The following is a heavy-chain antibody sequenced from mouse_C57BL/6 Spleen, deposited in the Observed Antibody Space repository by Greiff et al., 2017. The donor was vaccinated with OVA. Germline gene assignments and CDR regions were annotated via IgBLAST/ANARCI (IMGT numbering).Heavy chain of an antibody. Sequence: VQGVESGAELAKPGASVKLSCKASGYTFTSYWMHWVKQRPGQGLGWIGYINPSSGYTKYNQKFKDKATLTADKSSSTAYMQLSSLTYEDSAVYYCARGDSNHGLFAYWGQGTLVTVSA. D-gene: IGHD2-5*01. V-gene: IGHV1-7*01. CDR1: GYTFTSYW. J-gene: IGHJ3*01. CDR3: ARGDSNHGLFAY. CDR2: INPSSGYT.